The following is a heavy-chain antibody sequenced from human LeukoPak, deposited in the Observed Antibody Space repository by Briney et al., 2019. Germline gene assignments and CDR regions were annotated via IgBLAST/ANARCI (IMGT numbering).Heavy chain of an antibody. J-gene: IGHJ5*02. D-gene: IGHD6-6*01. CDR1: GYTFTSYD. V-gene: IGHV1-8*03. CDR2: MNPNSGNT. Sequence: RASVKVSCKASGYTFTSYDINWVRQATGQGLEWMGWMNPNSGNTGYAQKFQGRVTITRNTSISTAYMELSSLRSEDTAVYYCARGIAARPVVWFDPWGQGTLVTVSS. CDR3: ARGIAARPVVWFDP.